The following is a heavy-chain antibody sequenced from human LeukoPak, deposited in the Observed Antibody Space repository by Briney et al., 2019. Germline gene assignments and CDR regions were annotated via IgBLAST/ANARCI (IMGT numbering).Heavy chain of an antibody. Sequence: SETLSLTCAAYGGPFSGYYWSWIRQPPGRGLEWIGEINHSGSTNYNPSLKSRVPISVDTSNNQFSLKLSSVTAVDTAVYYCARLGSGYAKGDYWGRGTLVTVSS. CDR1: GGPFSGYY. CDR3: ARLGSGYAKGDY. CDR2: INHSGST. J-gene: IGHJ4*02. V-gene: IGHV4-34*01. D-gene: IGHD5-12*01.